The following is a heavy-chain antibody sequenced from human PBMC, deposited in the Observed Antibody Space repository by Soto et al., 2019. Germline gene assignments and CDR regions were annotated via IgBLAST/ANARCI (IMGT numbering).Heavy chain of an antibody. Sequence: PGESLKISCHGSGYTFFSFWIVWVRQVPGKGLEWVGRIDPGDSSATYSPTFQGHVTISADRSTRSAYPQWRSLRASDTAIYFCARRYCSRADCYSDSWGQGSLVTVSS. J-gene: IGHJ4*02. CDR3: ARRYCSRADCYSDS. CDR1: GYTFFSFW. V-gene: IGHV5-10-1*01. D-gene: IGHD2-2*01. CDR2: IDPGDSSA.